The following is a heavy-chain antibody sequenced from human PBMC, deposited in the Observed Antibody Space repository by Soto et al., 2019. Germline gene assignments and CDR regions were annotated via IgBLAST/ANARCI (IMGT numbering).Heavy chain of an antibody. CDR3: ARSSSSHYNWFDP. CDR2: VIPIFGTA. CDR1: GGTFSSYT. J-gene: IGHJ5*02. V-gene: IGHV1-69*01. D-gene: IGHD6-13*01. Sequence: QVQLVQSGAEVKKPGSSVKVSCKASGGTFSSYTISWVRQAPGQGREWMGGVIPIFGTANYAQKFQGRVTITADESTSTAYMELSSLRSEDTAVCYCARSSSSHYNWFDPWGQGTLVTVSS.